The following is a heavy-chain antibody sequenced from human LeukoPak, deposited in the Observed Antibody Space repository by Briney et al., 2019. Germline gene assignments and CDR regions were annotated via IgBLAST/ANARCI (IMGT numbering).Heavy chain of an antibody. J-gene: IGHJ4*02. CDR3: ARDLGIVATTPTYYFDY. Sequence: GGSLRLSCAASGFTFSSYGMHWVRRAPGKGLEWVAVIWYDGSNKYYADSVKGRFTISRDNSKNTLYLQMNSLRAGDTAVYYCARDLGIVATTPTYYFDYWGQGTLVTVSS. CDR1: GFTFSSYG. D-gene: IGHD5-12*01. CDR2: IWYDGSNK. V-gene: IGHV3-33*01.